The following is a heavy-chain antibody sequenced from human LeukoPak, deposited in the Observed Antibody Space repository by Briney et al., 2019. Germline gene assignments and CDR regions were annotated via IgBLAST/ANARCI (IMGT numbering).Heavy chain of an antibody. D-gene: IGHD6-13*01. Sequence: GGSLRLPCVASGFNFSRWGMSWVRQAPGKGLERVANIKQDGSEKYYVDSVKGRFTISRDNAKNSLYLQMNSLRAEDTAVYYCARVGAAGFDYWGQGTLVTVSS. V-gene: IGHV3-7*01. CDR3: ARVGAAGFDY. CDR2: IKQDGSEK. J-gene: IGHJ4*02. CDR1: GFNFSRWG.